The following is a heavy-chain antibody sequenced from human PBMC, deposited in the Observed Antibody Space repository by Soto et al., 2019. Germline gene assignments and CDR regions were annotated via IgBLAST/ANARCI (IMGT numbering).Heavy chain of an antibody. V-gene: IGHV3-21*01. D-gene: IGHD6-13*01. CDR1: GFTFSRYS. J-gene: IGHJ4*02. CDR2: ISSGSSSI. CDR3: ARGGWSRSWYWDY. Sequence: EVQLVESGGGLVKPGGSLRLSCAASGFTFSRYSINWVRQAPGKGLEWVSSISSGSSSIYYADSVKGRFTISRDNAKNSLVLQMNSLRAEDTAVYYCARGGWSRSWYWDYWGQGTLVTVSS.